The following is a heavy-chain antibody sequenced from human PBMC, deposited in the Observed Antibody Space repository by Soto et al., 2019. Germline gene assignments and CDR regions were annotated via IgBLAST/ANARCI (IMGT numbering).Heavy chain of an antibody. V-gene: IGHV3-30*04. D-gene: IGHD6-6*01. CDR1: GLTFKYYA. Sequence: QVQLVESGGGVVPPGRSLRLSCAASGLTFKYYAMHWVRQAPGKGLEWLAVISHDGSQKYFSASVKGRFTVSRDNSGNTVFLQMNSLRAGDTGVYYCAIPSRISARAYIDFWGQGILVTVSS. CDR3: AIPSRISARAYIDF. J-gene: IGHJ4*02. CDR2: ISHDGSQK.